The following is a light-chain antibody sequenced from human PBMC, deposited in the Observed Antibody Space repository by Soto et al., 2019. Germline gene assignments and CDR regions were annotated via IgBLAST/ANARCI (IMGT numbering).Light chain of an antibody. CDR2: WAS. V-gene: IGKV4-1*01. J-gene: IGKJ2*01. CDR3: HQFYGTPYT. CDR1: QSVLYSSNNKNY. Sequence: DIVMTQSPDSLAVSLGERATINCKSSQSVLYSSNNKNYLTWYQQKPGQPPKLLIYWASTRKSGVPDRFSGSGSGTDFTLTISNLQAADAAVYYCHQFYGTPYTFGQGTKVEIK.